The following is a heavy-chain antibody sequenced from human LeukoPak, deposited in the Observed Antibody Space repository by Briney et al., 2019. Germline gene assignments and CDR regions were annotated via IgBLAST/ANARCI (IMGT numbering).Heavy chain of an antibody. Sequence: SETLSLTCTVSGGSISSSSYYWGWIRQPPGKGLEWFGSIYYSGSTYHNPSLKSRVTISVDTSKNQFSLKLSSVTAADTAVYYCARLFRFLWGVFDYWGQGTLVTVSS. D-gene: IGHD3-3*01. CDR1: GGSISSSSYY. V-gene: IGHV4-39*01. J-gene: IGHJ4*02. CDR2: IYYSGST. CDR3: ARLFRFLWGVFDY.